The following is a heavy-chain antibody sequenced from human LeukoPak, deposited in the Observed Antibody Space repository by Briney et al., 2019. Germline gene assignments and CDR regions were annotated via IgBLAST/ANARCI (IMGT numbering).Heavy chain of an antibody. J-gene: IGHJ4*02. CDR1: GFTFSSYS. V-gene: IGHV3-21*04. CDR2: ISSSSSYI. Sequence: GGSLRLSCAASGFTFSSYSMNWVRQAPGKGLEWVSSISSSSSYIYYADSVKGRFTISRDNAKNSLYLQMNSLRAEDTALYYCAKGNSPNYYGSGFDNWGQGTLVTVSS. D-gene: IGHD3-10*01. CDR3: AKGNSPNYYGSGFDN.